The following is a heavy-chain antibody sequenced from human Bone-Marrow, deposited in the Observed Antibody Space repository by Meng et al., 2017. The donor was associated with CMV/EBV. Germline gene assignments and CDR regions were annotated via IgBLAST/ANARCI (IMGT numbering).Heavy chain of an antibody. V-gene: IGHV4-39*01. CDR3: ARSNFRFVRFDP. CDR1: GGSSSSSSYY. Sequence: TVSGGSSSSSSYYWGWIRQPPGKGLEWIGSIYYSGSTYYNPSLKSRVTISVDTSKNQFSLKLSSVTAADTAVYYCARSNFRFVRFDPWGQGTLVTVSS. D-gene: IGHD3-3*01. CDR2: IYYSGST. J-gene: IGHJ5*02.